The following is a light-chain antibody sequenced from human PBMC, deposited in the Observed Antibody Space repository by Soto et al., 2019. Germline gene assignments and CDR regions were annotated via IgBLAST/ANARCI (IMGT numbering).Light chain of an antibody. V-gene: IGKV3-20*01. CDR3: QQYGSSPLS. CDR1: QGVASRY. CDR2: AAS. Sequence: DIVLTQSPGTLSLSPGERATLSCRASQGVASRYLAWYQQQPGQAPRLFVYAASTRATGIPDRFSGSGSGTAFSLTTSRLEPEDFAVYYCQQYGSSPLSFGGGTEVELK. J-gene: IGKJ4*01.